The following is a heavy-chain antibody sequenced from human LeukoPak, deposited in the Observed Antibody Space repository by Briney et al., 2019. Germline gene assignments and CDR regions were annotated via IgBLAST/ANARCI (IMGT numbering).Heavy chain of an antibody. CDR3: ATGESYTTSFDY. J-gene: IGHJ4*02. CDR1: GYTFTDYY. D-gene: IGHD1-1*01. CDR2: VDPGDGET. V-gene: IGHV1-69-2*01. Sequence: ASVKDSCKVSGYTFTDYYMHWVQQAPGKGLEWMGLVDPGDGETIYAEKFQGRVTITADTSTDTAYMELSSLRSEDTAVYYCATGESYTTSFDYWGQGTLVTVSS.